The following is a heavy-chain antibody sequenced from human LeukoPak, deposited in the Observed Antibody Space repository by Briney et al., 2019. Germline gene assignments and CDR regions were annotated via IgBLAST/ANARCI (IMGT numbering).Heavy chain of an antibody. D-gene: IGHD6-19*01. CDR1: GGSISSGGYY. Sequence: SQTLSLTCTVSGGSISSGGYYWSWIRQPPGKGLEWIGYIYHSGSTYYNPSLKSRVNISVDRSKNQFSLKLSSVTAADTAIYYCARDGRAGSLFAYWGQGTLVTVSS. CDR2: IYHSGST. J-gene: IGHJ4*02. V-gene: IGHV4-30-2*01. CDR3: ARDGRAGSLFAY.